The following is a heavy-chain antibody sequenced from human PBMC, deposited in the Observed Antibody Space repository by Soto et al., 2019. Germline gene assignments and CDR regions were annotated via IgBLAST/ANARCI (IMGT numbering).Heavy chain of an antibody. J-gene: IGHJ6*02. CDR1: GFTFSSYG. CDR3: AREGDVQGCSSTSCYGGPGRYYYYGMDV. CDR2: IWYDGSNK. Sequence: GGSLRLSCAASGFTFSSYGMHWVRQAPGKGLEWVAVIWYDGSNKYYADSVKGRFTISRDNSKNTLYLQMNSLRAEDTAVYYCAREGDVQGCSSTSCYGGPGRYYYYGMDVWGQGTTVTVSS. V-gene: IGHV3-33*01. D-gene: IGHD2-2*01.